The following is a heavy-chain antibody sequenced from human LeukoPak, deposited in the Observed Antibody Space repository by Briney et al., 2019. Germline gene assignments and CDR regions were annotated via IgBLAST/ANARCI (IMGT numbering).Heavy chain of an antibody. D-gene: IGHD1-26*01. CDR1: GYTFTSYG. V-gene: IGHV1-18*01. CDR2: VSAFTGNT. J-gene: IGHJ4*02. Sequence: GASVKVSCKASGYTFTSYGITWVRQAPGQGLEWMGWVSAFTGNTDYAQKLQSRVTMTTDTSTSTAYMELRSLRSDDTAVYYCARSLVGATVWPDDYWGQGTLVTVSS. CDR3: ARSLVGATVWPDDY.